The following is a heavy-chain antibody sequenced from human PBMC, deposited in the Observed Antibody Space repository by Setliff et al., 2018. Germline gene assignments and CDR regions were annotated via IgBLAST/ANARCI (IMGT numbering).Heavy chain of an antibody. J-gene: IGHJ6*03. CDR3: ARMSGFQYMDV. CDR2: IYSEGTT. V-gene: IGHV4-61*09. Sequence: PSETLSLTCTVSGDSLTSGPYYWTWVRQPAGKGLEWIGHIYSEGTTNYSPSLRSRVTISLDTSKNQFSLSLSSVTAADTAVYYCARMSGFQYMDVWGKGTTVTVSS. CDR1: GDSLTSGPYY. D-gene: IGHD3-3*01.